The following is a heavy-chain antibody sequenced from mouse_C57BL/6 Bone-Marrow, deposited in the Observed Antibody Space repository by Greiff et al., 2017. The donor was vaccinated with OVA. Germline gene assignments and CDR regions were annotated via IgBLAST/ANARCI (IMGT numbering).Heavy chain of an antibody. CDR2: ISSGSSTI. CDR1: GFTFSDYG. V-gene: IGHV5-17*01. CDR3: ARGDYYGSSSWYFDV. Sequence: EVKLVESGGGLVKPGGSLKLSCAASGFTFSDYGMHWVRQAPEKGLEWVAYISSGSSTIYYADTVKGRFTISRDNAKNTLFLQMTSLRSEDTAMYYCARGDYYGSSSWYFDVWGTGTTVTVSS. D-gene: IGHD1-1*01. J-gene: IGHJ1*03.